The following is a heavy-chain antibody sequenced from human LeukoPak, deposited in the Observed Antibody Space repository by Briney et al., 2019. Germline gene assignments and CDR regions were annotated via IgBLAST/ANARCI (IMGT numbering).Heavy chain of an antibody. Sequence: GGSLRLSCAASGFTFSSYAMHWVRQAPGKGLEWVAVISYDGSNKYYADSVKGRFTISRDNSKNTLYLQMNSLRAEDTAVYYCATSVDIVAFYWGQGTLVTVSS. CDR2: ISYDGSNK. J-gene: IGHJ4*02. CDR1: GFTFSSYA. D-gene: IGHD5-12*01. CDR3: ATSVDIVAFY. V-gene: IGHV3-30-3*01.